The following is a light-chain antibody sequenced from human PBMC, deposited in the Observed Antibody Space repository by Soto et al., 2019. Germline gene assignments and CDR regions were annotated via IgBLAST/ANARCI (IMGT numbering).Light chain of an antibody. CDR2: DVS. CDR3: YSNAGSYTFYV. CDR1: SSDVGGYNL. Sequence: QSALTQPRSVSGSPGQSVTISCTGTSSDVGGYNLVSWYQQHPGKAPKLMIYDVSKRPSGVPDRFSGSKSGNTASLTISGLQAEDEADYYFYSNAGSYTFYVVGTGTKLTVL. V-gene: IGLV2-11*01. J-gene: IGLJ1*01.